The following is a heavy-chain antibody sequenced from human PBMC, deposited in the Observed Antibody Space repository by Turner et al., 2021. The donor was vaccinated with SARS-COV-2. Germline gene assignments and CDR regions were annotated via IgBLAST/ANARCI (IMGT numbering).Heavy chain of an antibody. V-gene: IGHV3-21*01. J-gene: IGHJ3*02. D-gene: IGHD3-22*01. Sequence: EVQLVESGGGLVKPGGSLRLSCAASGFPFRSYSMNWVRQAPGKGLEWVSSISSSSSYIYYADSVKGRFTISRDNAKNSLYLQMNSLRAEDTAVYYCARARWHYYDSSGYYPDAFDIWGQGTMVTVSS. CDR1: GFPFRSYS. CDR3: ARARWHYYDSSGYYPDAFDI. CDR2: ISSSSSYI.